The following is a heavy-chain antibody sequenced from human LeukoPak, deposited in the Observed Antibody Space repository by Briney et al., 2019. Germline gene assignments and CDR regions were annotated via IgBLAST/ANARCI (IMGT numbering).Heavy chain of an antibody. CDR1: GFTFSSYA. Sequence: GGSLRLSCAASGFTFSSYAMSWVRQAPGKGLEWVSAISGSGGSTYYADSVKGRFTISRDNSKNTLYLQMNSLRAEDTAVYYCARGKAEKPVLLWFGEPPTDYGMDVWGQGTTVTVSS. D-gene: IGHD3-10*01. J-gene: IGHJ6*02. CDR2: ISGSGGST. V-gene: IGHV3-23*01. CDR3: ARGKAEKPVLLWFGEPPTDYGMDV.